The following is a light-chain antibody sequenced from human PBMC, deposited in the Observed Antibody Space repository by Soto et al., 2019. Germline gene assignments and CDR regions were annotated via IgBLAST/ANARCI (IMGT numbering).Light chain of an antibody. CDR2: GTS. CDR3: QQYNDWHPWT. CDR1: QSVSSN. Sequence: EILITQSPATLSVSPGERATLSCRASQSVSSNLAWYQQTPGQAPRLLIYGTSTRATGIPARFTGSGSGTEFTLTISSLQSEDFAVYYCQQYNDWHPWTFGQGTKVDI. V-gene: IGKV3-15*01. J-gene: IGKJ1*01.